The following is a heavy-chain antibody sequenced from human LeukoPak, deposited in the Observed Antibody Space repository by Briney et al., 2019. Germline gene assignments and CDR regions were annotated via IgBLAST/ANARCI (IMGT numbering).Heavy chain of an antibody. V-gene: IGHV4-34*01. CDR3: ARDFWTRFDP. CDR2: INHSGST. D-gene: IGHD3/OR15-3a*01. CDR1: GGSFSGYY. J-gene: IGHJ5*02. Sequence: PSETLSLTCAVYGGSFSGYYWSWIRQPPGKGLEWIGEINHSGSTNYNPSLKSRVTISVDTSKNQFSLKLSSVTAADTAVYYCARDFWTRFDPWGQGTLVTVSS.